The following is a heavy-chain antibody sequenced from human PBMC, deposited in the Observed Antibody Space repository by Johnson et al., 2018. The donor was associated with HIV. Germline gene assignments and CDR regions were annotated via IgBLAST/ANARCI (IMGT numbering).Heavy chain of an antibody. J-gene: IGHJ3*02. CDR3: AKSPMVRGSEGAFDI. Sequence: QVQLVESGGGVVQPGGSLRLSCAASGFNFSNYGIHWVRQAPGKGLEWVAFIRYDGSNKYYADSMKGRLTISRDNSKNTLYMQMNSLRAEDTAVYYCAKSPMVRGSEGAFDIWGQGTMVTVSS. D-gene: IGHD3-10*01. CDR1: GFNFSNYG. V-gene: IGHV3-30*02. CDR2: IRYDGSNK.